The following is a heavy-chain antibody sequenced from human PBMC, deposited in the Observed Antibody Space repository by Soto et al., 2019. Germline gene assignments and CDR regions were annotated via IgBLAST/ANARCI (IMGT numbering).Heavy chain of an antibody. J-gene: IGHJ3*02. D-gene: IGHD6-13*01. CDR3: ARDSGDSSSWSHSDAFDI. V-gene: IGHV1-2*04. Sequence: ASVKVSCKASGYSFTDYHIHWVRQAPGQGLEWLGRINPKSGGTSTAQKFQGWVTMTRDRSISTVYMELTRLRSDDTAVYFCARDSGDSSSWSHSDAFDIWGQGTMVTVSS. CDR1: GYSFTDYH. CDR2: INPKSGGT.